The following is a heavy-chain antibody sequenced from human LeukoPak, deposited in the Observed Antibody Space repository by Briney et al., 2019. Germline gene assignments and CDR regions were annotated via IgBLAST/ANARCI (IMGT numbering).Heavy chain of an antibody. V-gene: IGHV3-23*01. CDR3: AKVRSTMVRGVIDY. D-gene: IGHD3-10*01. J-gene: IGHJ4*02. CDR1: GFTFSSYA. Sequence: GGSLRLSCAASGFTFSSYAVSWVRPAPGKGLEWVSAISGSGSSTYYADSVKGRFTISRDNSKNTLYLQMNSLRAEDTAVYYCAKVRSTMVRGVIDYWGQGTLVTVSS. CDR2: ISGSGSST.